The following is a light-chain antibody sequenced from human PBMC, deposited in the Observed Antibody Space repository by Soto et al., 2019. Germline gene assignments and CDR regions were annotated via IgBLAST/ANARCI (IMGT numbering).Light chain of an antibody. J-gene: IGLJ2*01. CDR2: HNN. Sequence: QSVLTQPPSVSAAPGQKVTISCSGSSSNIGNNYASWYQHLPGTAPKLLIYHNNKRPSGIPDRFSDSKSGTSATLVITGLQPGDEDDYYCGTWDSSLDAVVFGGGTKLTVL. V-gene: IGLV1-51*01. CDR1: SSNIGNNY. CDR3: GTWDSSLDAVV.